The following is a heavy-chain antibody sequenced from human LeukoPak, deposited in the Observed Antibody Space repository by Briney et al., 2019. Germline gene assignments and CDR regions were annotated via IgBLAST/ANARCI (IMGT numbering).Heavy chain of an antibody. CDR2: IGTAGDT. CDR1: GFTFSSYD. V-gene: IGHV3-13*01. Sequence: GRSLRLSCAASGFTFSSYDMHWVRQATGKGLEWVSAIGTAGDTYYPGSVKGRFTISRENAKNSLYLQMNSLRAGDTAVYYCARADRTYYYMDVWGKGTTVTISS. CDR3: ARADRTYYYMDV. J-gene: IGHJ6*03.